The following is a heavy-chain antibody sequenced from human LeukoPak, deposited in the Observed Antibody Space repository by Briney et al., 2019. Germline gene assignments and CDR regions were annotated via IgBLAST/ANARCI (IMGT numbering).Heavy chain of an antibody. J-gene: IGHJ4*02. CDR1: GGSISSYY. V-gene: IGHV4-39*01. Sequence: SETLSLTCTVSGGSISSYYWSWIRQPPVKGLEWIGSIYYSGSTYYNPSLKSRVTISVDTSKNQFSLKLSSVTAADTAVYYCARLGCYGSGSLVDYFDYWGQGTLVTVSS. CDR2: IYYSGST. D-gene: IGHD3-10*01. CDR3: ARLGCYGSGSLVDYFDY.